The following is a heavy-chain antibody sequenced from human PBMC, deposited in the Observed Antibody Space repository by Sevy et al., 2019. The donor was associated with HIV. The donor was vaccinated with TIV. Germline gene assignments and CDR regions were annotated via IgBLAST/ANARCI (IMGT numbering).Heavy chain of an antibody. V-gene: IGHV3-33*06. J-gene: IGHJ4*02. Sequence: GGYLRLSCAASGFTFSSYGMHWVRQAPGKGLEWVAVIWYDGSNKYYADSVKGRFTISRDNSKNTLYLQMNSLRAEDTTVYYCAKPHGCYTHGAYYFDYWGQGTQVTVSS. D-gene: IGHD3-3*01. CDR2: IWYDGSNK. CDR1: GFTFSSYG. CDR3: AKPHGCYTHGAYYFDY.